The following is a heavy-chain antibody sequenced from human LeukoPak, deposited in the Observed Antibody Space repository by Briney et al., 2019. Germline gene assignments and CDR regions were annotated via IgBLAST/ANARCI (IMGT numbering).Heavy chain of an antibody. V-gene: IGHV3-7*01. CDR2: IKPDGTEK. Sequence: GGSLRLSCAASGFAFSNSWMSWARQAPGKGLECVANIKPDGTEKYYVDSVKGRFTISRDNAKNSLYLQMNSLRAEDTAVYYGASGNYFDYWGQGTLVTVSS. D-gene: IGHD1-26*01. CDR3: ASGNYFDY. J-gene: IGHJ4*02. CDR1: GFAFSNSW.